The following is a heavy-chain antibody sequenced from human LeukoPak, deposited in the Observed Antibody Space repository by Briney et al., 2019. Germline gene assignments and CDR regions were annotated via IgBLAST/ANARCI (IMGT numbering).Heavy chain of an antibody. CDR1: GGTFSSYA. V-gene: IGHV1-69*13. Sequence: ASVKVSCKASGGTFSSYAISWVRQAPGQGLEWMGGIIPIFGTANYAQKFQGRVTITADDSTSTAYMELSSLRSEDTAVYYCASRIAPAHLAWVYWGQGTLVTVSS. CDR3: ASRIAPAHLAWVY. D-gene: IGHD6-13*01. CDR2: IIPIFGTA. J-gene: IGHJ4*02.